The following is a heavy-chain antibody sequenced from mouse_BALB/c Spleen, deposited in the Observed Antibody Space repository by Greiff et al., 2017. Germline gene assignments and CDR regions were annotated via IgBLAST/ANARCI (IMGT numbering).Heavy chain of an antibody. CDR2: ISSGGGST. D-gene: IGHD1-1*01. J-gene: IGHJ3*01. CDR3: ARHNYGSSYAWFAD. Sequence: EVNVVESGGGLVKPGGSLKLSCAASGFAFSSYDMSWVRQTPEKRLEWVAYISSGGGSTYYPDTVKGRFTISRDNAKNTLYLQMSSLKSEDTAMYYCARHNYGSSYAWFADWGQGTLVTVSA. CDR1: GFAFSSYD. V-gene: IGHV5-12-1*01.